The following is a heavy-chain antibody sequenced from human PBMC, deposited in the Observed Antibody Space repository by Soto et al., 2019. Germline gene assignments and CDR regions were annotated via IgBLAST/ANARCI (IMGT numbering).Heavy chain of an antibody. D-gene: IGHD6-6*01. CDR1: GYTFTSYG. Sequence: QVQLVQSGAEVKKPGASVKVSCKASGYTFTSYGISWVRQAPGQGLEWMGWISAYNGNTNYAQKLQGRVTMTTDTSTSTAYMELRSLRSDDTAVYYCARASRAARLGYYYYYYYMDVWGKGTTVTVSS. CDR2: ISAYNGNT. V-gene: IGHV1-18*01. CDR3: ARASRAARLGYYYYYYYMDV. J-gene: IGHJ6*03.